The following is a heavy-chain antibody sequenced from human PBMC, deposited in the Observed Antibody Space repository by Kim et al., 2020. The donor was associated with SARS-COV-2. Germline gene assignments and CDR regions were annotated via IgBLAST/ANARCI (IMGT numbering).Heavy chain of an antibody. J-gene: IGHJ4*02. D-gene: IGHD4-4*01. CDR3: AANQLNTVTTVGGDY. V-gene: IGHV7-4-1*02. CDR2: INTNTGNP. Sequence: ASVKVSCKASGYTFTSYAMNWVRQAPGQGLEWMGWINTNTGNPTYAQGFTGRFVFSLDTSVSTAYLQISSLKAEDTAVYYCAANQLNTVTTVGGDYWGQGTLVTVSS. CDR1: GYTFTSYA.